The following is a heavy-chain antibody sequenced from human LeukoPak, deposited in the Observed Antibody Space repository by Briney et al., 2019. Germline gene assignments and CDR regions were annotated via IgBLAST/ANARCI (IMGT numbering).Heavy chain of an antibody. CDR3: ARGRTAVVEAFDI. Sequence: ASVKVSCKASGYTFTGYYMHWVRQAPGQGLEWMGWINPNSGGTNYAQKFQGRVTMTRDTSISTAYMELSRLRSDDTAVYYCARGRTAVVEAFDIWGQGTMVTVSS. V-gene: IGHV1-2*02. CDR2: INPNSGGT. D-gene: IGHD1-1*01. J-gene: IGHJ3*02. CDR1: GYTFTGYY.